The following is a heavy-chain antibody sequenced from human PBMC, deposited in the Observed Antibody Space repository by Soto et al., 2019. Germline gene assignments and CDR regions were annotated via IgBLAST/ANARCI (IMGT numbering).Heavy chain of an antibody. J-gene: IGHJ5*02. CDR2: INPSGGST. CDR1: GYTITSYY. CDR3: ARDRAKVGATPRNWFDP. Sequence: EASVKVSCTASGYTITSYYMHWVRQAPGQGLEWMGIINPSGGSTSYAQKFQGRVTMTRDTSTSTVYMELSSLRSEDTAVYYCARDRAKVGATPRNWFDPWGQGTLVTVSS. V-gene: IGHV1-46*01. D-gene: IGHD1-26*01.